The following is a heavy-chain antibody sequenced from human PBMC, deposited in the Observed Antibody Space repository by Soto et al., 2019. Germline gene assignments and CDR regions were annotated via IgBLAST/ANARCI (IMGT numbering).Heavy chain of an antibody. CDR2: IRSKASGGTV. Sequence: EVQLVESGGDLVQPGRSLRLSCTTSGFTFADYAVSWLRQAPGKGLEWVSFIRSKASGGTVEYAASVKGRFTMSRDDSKSIAYLQMNSLTAEDTAVYYCTRVLLRVRAFDIWGQGTMVTVSS. V-gene: IGHV3-49*03. J-gene: IGHJ3*02. CDR3: TRVLLRVRAFDI. CDR1: GFTFADYA.